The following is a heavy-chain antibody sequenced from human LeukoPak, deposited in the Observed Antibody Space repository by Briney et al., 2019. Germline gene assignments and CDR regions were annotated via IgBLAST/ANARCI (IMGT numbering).Heavy chain of an antibody. CDR2: ISGSGGST. D-gene: IGHD2-2*01. CDR1: GFTFRNYA. Sequence: GGSPRLSCAASGFTFRNYAMSWVRQAPGKGLEWVSGISGSGGSTHYADSVKGRFTISRDNSKNTLSLQMNGLRAEDTATYYCAKVVAAAPYYGMDVWGQGTTVTVSS. J-gene: IGHJ6*02. CDR3: AKVVAAAPYYGMDV. V-gene: IGHV3-23*01.